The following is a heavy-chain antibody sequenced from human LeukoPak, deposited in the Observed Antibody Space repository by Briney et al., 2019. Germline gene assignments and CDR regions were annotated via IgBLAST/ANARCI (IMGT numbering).Heavy chain of an antibody. CDR3: AKGGDSGYDSTMRN. Sequence: PGGSLRLSCAASGFTFSSYGMHWVRQAPGKGLEWVAVIWYDGSNKYYADSVKGRFTISRDNSKNTLYLQMNSLRAEDTAVYYCAKGGDSGYDSTMRNWGQGTLVTVSS. D-gene: IGHD5-12*01. CDR1: GFTFSSYG. V-gene: IGHV3-33*06. CDR2: IWYDGSNK. J-gene: IGHJ4*02.